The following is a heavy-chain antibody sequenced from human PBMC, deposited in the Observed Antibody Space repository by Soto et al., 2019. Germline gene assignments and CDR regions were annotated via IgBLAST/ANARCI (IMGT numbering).Heavy chain of an antibody. CDR1: EFTFSDYG. CDR2: ISAGGGTT. Sequence: GGSLRLSCAASEFTFSDYGMHWVRQAPGKGLEWVSAISAGGGTTYYADSVKGRFTISRDDSMDALYLQINSLRVEDTAVYYCAHPRGYGVFDAYDTWGQGTMVTVSS. CDR3: AHPRGYGVFDAYDT. D-gene: IGHD3-10*01. J-gene: IGHJ3*02. V-gene: IGHV3-23*01.